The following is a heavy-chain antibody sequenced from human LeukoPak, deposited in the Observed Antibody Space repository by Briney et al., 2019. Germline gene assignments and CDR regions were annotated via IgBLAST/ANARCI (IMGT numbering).Heavy chain of an antibody. CDR2: ISYDGSNK. V-gene: IGHV3-30-3*01. Sequence: PGGSLRLSCAASGFTFSSYAMHWVRQAPGKGLEWVAVISYDGSNKYYADSVKGRFTISRDNSKNTLYLQMNSLRAEDTAVCYCARVDSSGWYLVGYFDYWGQGTLVTVSS. CDR3: ARVDSSGWYLVGYFDY. D-gene: IGHD6-19*01. J-gene: IGHJ4*02. CDR1: GFTFSSYA.